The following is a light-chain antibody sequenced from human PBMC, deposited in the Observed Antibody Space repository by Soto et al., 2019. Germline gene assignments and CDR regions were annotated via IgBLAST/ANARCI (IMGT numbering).Light chain of an antibody. Sequence: VVMTQSPATLSVSPGERATLSCRASQSVSNNLAWFQQKPGQAPRLLIYHASTRATGIPARFSGSGSGTEFTLIISSLQSEDFAVYYCQQYNNWWTFGQGTKVDIK. V-gene: IGKV3-15*01. CDR3: QQYNNWWT. CDR2: HAS. CDR1: QSVSNN. J-gene: IGKJ1*01.